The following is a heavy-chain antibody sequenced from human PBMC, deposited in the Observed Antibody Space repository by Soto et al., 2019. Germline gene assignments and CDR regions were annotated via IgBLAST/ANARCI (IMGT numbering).Heavy chain of an antibody. CDR1: GGSISSGGYY. CDR2: IYYSGST. Sequence: QVQLQESGPGLVKPSQTLSLTCTVSGGSISSGGYYWSWLRQHPGKGLEWFGYIYYSGSTYYNPSLRSRVSISVDTSKNQFSLKLSSVTAADTAVYYCARSPEATVTAFDYWGQGTLVTVSS. CDR3: ARSPEATVTAFDY. J-gene: IGHJ4*02. V-gene: IGHV4-31*03. D-gene: IGHD4-17*01.